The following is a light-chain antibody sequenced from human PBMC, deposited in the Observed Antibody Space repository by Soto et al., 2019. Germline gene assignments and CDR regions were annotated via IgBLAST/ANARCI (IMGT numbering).Light chain of an antibody. CDR2: KAS. Sequence: DIQMTQSPSTLSASVGDRVTITCRARQSISSWLAWYQQKPGKAPKLLIYKASSLESGVPSRFSCSGSGTEFTITISSLQPDDLATSYCQQYNSYSTFGQHTKVEI. CDR1: QSISSW. J-gene: IGKJ1*01. CDR3: QQYNSYST. V-gene: IGKV1-5*03.